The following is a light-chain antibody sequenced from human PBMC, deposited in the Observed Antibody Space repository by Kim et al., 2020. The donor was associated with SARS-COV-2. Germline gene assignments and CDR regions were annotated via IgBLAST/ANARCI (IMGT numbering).Light chain of an antibody. CDR2: GAS. J-gene: IGKJ5*01. Sequence: ASVGDRVTLTCRASQDIRNDLGWYQQNPGRAPKRLIYGASSLQSGVPSRFSGSGSGTEFTLTISSVQPEDFATYFCLQHSTYTITFGQGTRLEIK. CDR3: LQHSTYTIT. CDR1: QDIRND. V-gene: IGKV1-17*01.